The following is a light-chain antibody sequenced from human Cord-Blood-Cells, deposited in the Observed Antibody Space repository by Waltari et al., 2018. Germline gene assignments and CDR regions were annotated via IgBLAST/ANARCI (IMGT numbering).Light chain of an antibody. V-gene: IGKV1-9*01. Sequence: DIQLTQSPSFLSASVGDRVTITSRASQGISSYLAWYQQKPGKAPKLLIYAASTLQSGVPSMFSDSGSGTEFTLTISSLQPEDFATYYCQQLNSYPPTFGQGTKVEIK. CDR1: QGISSY. J-gene: IGKJ1*01. CDR2: AAS. CDR3: QQLNSYPPT.